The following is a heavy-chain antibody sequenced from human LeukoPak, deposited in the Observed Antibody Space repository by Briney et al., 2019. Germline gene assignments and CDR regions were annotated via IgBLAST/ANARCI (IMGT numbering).Heavy chain of an antibody. V-gene: IGHV4-34*01. CDR2: INHSGST. D-gene: IGHD3-22*01. CDR1: GGSFSGYY. J-gene: IGHJ6*03. CDR3: ARSDYDSRGYLYYYYMDV. Sequence: SETLSLTCAVYGGSFSGYYWSWIRQPPGKGLEWIGEINHSGSTNYNPSLKSRVTISVDTSKNQFSLKLSSVTAADTAVYYCARSDYDSRGYLYYYYMDVWGKGTTVTVSS.